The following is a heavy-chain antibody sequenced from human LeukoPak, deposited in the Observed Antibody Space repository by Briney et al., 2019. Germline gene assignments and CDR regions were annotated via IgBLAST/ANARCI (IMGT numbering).Heavy chain of an antibody. CDR3: ASGQYSSSWSNWFDP. J-gene: IGHJ5*02. CDR2: FYYSGST. CDR1: GGSFSGYY. D-gene: IGHD6-13*01. V-gene: IGHV4-59*01. Sequence: PSETLSLTCAVYGGSFSGYYWSWIRQPPGKGLEWIGYFYYSGSTNYNPSLKSRVTISEDTSKNQFSLKLTSVTAADTAVYFCASGQYSSSWSNWFDPWGQGTLVTVSS.